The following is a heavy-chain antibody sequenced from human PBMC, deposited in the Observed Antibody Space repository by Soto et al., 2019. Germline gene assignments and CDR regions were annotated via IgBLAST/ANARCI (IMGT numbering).Heavy chain of an antibody. CDR2: LYNDERT. V-gene: IGHV4-4*07. J-gene: IGHJ4*02. Sequence: SETLSLTCTVSGDSVSSHYWSWIRQPAGKGLEWLGRLYNDERTNYNPSLKSRVTMSMDTSKNQFSLKLTSVTAADSAVYFCAREPLAHSYFDFWGQGILVTVS. CDR1: GDSVSSHY. CDR3: AREPLAHSYFDF.